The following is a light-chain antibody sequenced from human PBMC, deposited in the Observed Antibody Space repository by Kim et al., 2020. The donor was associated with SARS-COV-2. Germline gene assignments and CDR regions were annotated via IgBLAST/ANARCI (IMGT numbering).Light chain of an antibody. Sequence: SASVGDSVTITCRASQGIHNYLAWFQQKPGIAPKSLIYAASTLQSGVPSRFSGSGSETHFTLTISRLQPEDFATYYCQQYNTYPPTFGQGTKLEI. CDR3: QQYNTYPPT. CDR2: AAS. V-gene: IGKV1-16*01. CDR1: QGIHNY. J-gene: IGKJ2*01.